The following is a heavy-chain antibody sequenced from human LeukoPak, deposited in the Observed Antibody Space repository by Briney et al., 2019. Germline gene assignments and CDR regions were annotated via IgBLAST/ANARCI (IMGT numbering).Heavy chain of an antibody. Sequence: PGGSLRLSCAASGFPFSNAWMSWVRQAPGKGLEWVGRNKSKTDGGTTDYAAPVKGRFTISRDDSKNTLYLQMNSLKTKDTAVYYCTTDVVVVAATPFDYWGQGTLVTVSS. CDR3: TTDVVVVAATPFDY. CDR2: NKSKTDGGTT. CDR1: GFPFSNAW. J-gene: IGHJ4*02. D-gene: IGHD2-15*01. V-gene: IGHV3-15*01.